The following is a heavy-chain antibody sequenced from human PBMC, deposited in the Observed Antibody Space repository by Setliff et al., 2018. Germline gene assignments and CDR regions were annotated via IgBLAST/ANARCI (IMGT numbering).Heavy chain of an antibody. J-gene: IGHJ4*02. V-gene: IGHV4-34*01. CDR3: ARNDGXXXYFDY. CDR2: INHSGST. Sequence: SETLSLTCAVYGGSFSGYYWSWIRQPPGKGLEWIGEINHSGSTNYNPSLKXRXTISVXXXXXXXXXXXXXXXXXDTAVYYCARNDGXXXYFDYWGXGTLVTVX. CDR1: GGSFSGYY. D-gene: IGHD3-10*01.